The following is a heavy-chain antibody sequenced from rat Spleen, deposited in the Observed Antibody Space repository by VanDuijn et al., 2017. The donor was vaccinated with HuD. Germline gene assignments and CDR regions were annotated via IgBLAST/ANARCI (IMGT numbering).Heavy chain of an antibody. V-gene: IGHV5S23*01. D-gene: IGHD1-2*01. CDR2: ISTGGGNT. Sequence: EVQLLESGGGLVQPGRSQKLSCAASGFTFSNYDMAWVLQAPTKGLEWVASISTGGGNTYYRDSVKGRFTISRDNAKSTLYLQMDSLRSEDTATYYCATGIAAIGDYWGQGVMVTVSS. CDR1: GFTFSNYD. CDR3: ATGIAAIGDY. J-gene: IGHJ2*01.